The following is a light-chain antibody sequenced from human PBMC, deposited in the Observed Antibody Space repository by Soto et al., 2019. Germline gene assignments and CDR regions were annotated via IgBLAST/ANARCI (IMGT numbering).Light chain of an antibody. Sequence: QSALTQPASVSGSPGQSITISCTGTSSDVGSCNCVSWYQQHPGKAPTLMIYEVNKRPSGVSNRFSGSKSGNTASLTISGLQSEDEADYYCCSSVASPNWVFGGGTKVTVL. CDR2: EVN. CDR3: CSSVASPNWV. V-gene: IGLV2-23*02. CDR1: SSDVGSCNC. J-gene: IGLJ3*02.